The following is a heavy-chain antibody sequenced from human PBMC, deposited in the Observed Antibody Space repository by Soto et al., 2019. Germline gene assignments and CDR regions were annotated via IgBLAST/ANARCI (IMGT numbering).Heavy chain of an antibody. D-gene: IGHD5-12*01. CDR3: ARDHRRRGYSGYEKNGDYYYYMDV. CDR1: GFTFSSYS. V-gene: IGHV3-48*01. J-gene: IGHJ6*03. CDR2: ISSSSSTI. Sequence: GGSLRLSCAASGFTFSSYSMNWVRQAPGKGLEWVSYISSSSSTIYYADSVKGRFTISRDNAKNSLYLQMNSLRAEDTAVYYCARDHRRRGYSGYEKNGDYYYYMDVWGKGTTVTVSS.